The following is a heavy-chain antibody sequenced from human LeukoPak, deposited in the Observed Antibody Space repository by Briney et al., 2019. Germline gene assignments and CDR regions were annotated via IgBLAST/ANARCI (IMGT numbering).Heavy chain of an antibody. CDR2: LYSSGST. D-gene: IGHD1-26*01. CDR3: AAKGPGYTGSYVFAH. V-gene: IGHV3-66*01. CDR1: GFSVSINY. Sequence: GGSLRLSCAASGFSVSINYMSWGRQAPGKGLEWVSVLYSSGSTDYTDSVKGRFTISRDNSENTLYLQMSSLRPGDTAVYYCAAKGPGYTGSYVFAHWGQGTRVTVSS. J-gene: IGHJ4*02.